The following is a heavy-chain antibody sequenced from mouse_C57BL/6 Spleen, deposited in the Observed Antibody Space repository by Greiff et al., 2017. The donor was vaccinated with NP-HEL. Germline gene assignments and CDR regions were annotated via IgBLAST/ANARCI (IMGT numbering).Heavy chain of an antibody. J-gene: IGHJ2*01. D-gene: IGHD4-1*01. Sequence: EVKVVESGGDLVKPGGSLKLSCAASGFTFSSYGMSWVRQTPDKRLAWVATISSGGSYTYYPASVKGRFTISRDNAKNTLYLQMSSLKSEDTAMYYCARPELGRFDDWGQGTTLTVSS. V-gene: IGHV5-6*01. CDR3: ARPELGRFDD. CDR1: GFTFSSYG. CDR2: ISSGGSYT.